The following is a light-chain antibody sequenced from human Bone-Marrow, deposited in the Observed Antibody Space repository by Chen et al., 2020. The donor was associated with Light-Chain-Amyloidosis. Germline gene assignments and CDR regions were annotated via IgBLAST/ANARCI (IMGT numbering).Light chain of an antibody. CDR1: QSLGCAY. Sequence: VLTQPPGTHSLSPGERAALSCRASQSLGCAYVAWYQQKPGQAPRLLISGASRRATGIPGRFSDSGSGTYFTLTITSLDPEDFAVYYCQHHGGSAWTFGQGTKVEIK. J-gene: IGKJ1*01. V-gene: IGKV3-20*01. CDR2: GAS. CDR3: QHHGGSAWT.